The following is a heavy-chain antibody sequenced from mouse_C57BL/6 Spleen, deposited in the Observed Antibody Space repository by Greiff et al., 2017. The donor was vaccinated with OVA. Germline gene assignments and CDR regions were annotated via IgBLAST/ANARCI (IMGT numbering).Heavy chain of an antibody. D-gene: IGHD1-1*01. V-gene: IGHV1-80*01. J-gene: IGHJ1*03. CDR1: GYAFSSYW. Sequence: VQLQQSGAELVKPGASVKISCKASGYAFSSYWMNWVKQRPGKGLEWIGQIYPGDGDTNYNGKFKGKATLTADKSSSTAYMQLSSLTSEDSAVYFCAREAVVAYWYFDVWGTGTTVTVSS. CDR2: IYPGDGDT. CDR3: AREAVVAYWYFDV.